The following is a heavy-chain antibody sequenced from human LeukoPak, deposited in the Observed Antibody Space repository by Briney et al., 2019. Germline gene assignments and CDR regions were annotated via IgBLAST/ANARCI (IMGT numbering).Heavy chain of an antibody. CDR1: GFTFSGSA. Sequence: QPGGSLKLSCAASGFTFSGSAMHWVRQASGKGLGWVGRIRSKANSYATAYAASVKGRFTISRDDSKNTAYLQMNSLKTEDTAVYYCTRHYYDSSPARTGGQGTLVTVSS. V-gene: IGHV3-73*01. CDR2: IRSKANSYAT. D-gene: IGHD3-22*01. J-gene: IGHJ4*02. CDR3: TRHYYDSSPART.